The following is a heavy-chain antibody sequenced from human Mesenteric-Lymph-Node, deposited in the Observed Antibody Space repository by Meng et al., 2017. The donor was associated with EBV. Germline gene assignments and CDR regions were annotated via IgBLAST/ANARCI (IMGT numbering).Heavy chain of an antibody. CDR1: GGSFSNYY. J-gene: IGHJ5*02. CDR3: ARGVQVAWRFDP. CDR2: INHSGSA. V-gene: IGHV4-34*02. Sequence: VQLQQWGAGLLKPSGTLFLTCEVSGGSFSNYYWSWIRQTPGKGLEWIGEINHSGSANYNPSLKSRVTISIDTSKNQFSLRLNSVTAADTAVYYCARGVQVAWRFDPWGQGTLVTVSS. D-gene: IGHD2-15*01.